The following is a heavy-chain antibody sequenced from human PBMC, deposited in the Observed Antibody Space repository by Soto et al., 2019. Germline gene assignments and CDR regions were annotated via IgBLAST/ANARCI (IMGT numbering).Heavy chain of an antibody. V-gene: IGHV3-23*01. J-gene: IGHJ4*02. CDR1: GLTFSSYA. CDR3: AKRFRGVLLNPEVD. CDR2: ISGSGGYT. Sequence: EVQLLESGGDLVQPGGSLRLSCVASGLTFSSYAMSWVRQAPWKGLEWVSVISGSGGYTDYADSVKGRFTISRDNSKNTLYLQMNSLRAEDTALYYCAKRFRGVLLNPEVDWGQGTLVTVSS. D-gene: IGHD3-10*01.